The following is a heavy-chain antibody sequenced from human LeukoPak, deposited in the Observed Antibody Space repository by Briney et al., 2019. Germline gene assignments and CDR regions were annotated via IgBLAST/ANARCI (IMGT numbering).Heavy chain of an antibody. Sequence: GGSLRLSCAASGFTFSNAWMSWVRQAPGKGLEWVSAISGSGGSTYYADSVKGRFTISRDNSKNTLYLQMNSLRAEDTAVYYCARDYGGSSPFDYWGQGTLVTVSS. CDR1: GFTFSNAW. CDR3: ARDYGGSSPFDY. CDR2: ISGSGGST. V-gene: IGHV3-23*01. J-gene: IGHJ4*02. D-gene: IGHD4-23*01.